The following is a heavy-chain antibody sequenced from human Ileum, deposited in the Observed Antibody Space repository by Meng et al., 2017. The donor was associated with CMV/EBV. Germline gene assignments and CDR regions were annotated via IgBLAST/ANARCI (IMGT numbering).Heavy chain of an antibody. D-gene: IGHD3-10*01. CDR3: TYGWPLKY. V-gene: IGHV6-1*01. J-gene: IGHJ4*02. CDR2: TWYGSKWYY. CDR1: DSVSISTES. Sequence: SGPGLVKPSTTLSLTGAGDSVSISTESWNWIRQSPSRGLEWLGRTWYGSKWYYEYAVSVKSRITIIPDTSQNQISLQLNSVTPDDTAVYYCTYGWPLKYWGQGSLVTVSS.